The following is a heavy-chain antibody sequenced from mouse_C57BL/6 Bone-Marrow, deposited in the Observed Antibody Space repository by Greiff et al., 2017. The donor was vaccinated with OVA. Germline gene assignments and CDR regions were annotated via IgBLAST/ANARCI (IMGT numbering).Heavy chain of an antibody. D-gene: IGHD1-1*01. CDR2: INPYNGGT. CDR3: ARKATVVAYYFDY. V-gene: IGHV1-19*01. CDR1: GYTFTDYY. J-gene: IGHJ2*01. Sequence: EVMLVESGPVLVKPGASVKMSCKASGYTFTDYYMNWVKQSHGKSLEWIGVINPYNGGTSYNQKFKGKATLTVDKSSSTAYMELNSLTSEDSAVYYCARKATVVAYYFDYWGQGTTLTVSA.